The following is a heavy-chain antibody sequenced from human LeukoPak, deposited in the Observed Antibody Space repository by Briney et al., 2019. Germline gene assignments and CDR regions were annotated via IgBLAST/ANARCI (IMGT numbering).Heavy chain of an antibody. J-gene: IGHJ4*02. Sequence: GGSLRLSCAASGFIVSSKYMSWVRQAPGKGLEWVSIIFSGDSTYYADSVKGRFTISRDNSKNTVYLQINSLRAEDTAVYYCARVGAVAAADCWGQGTLVTVSS. CDR1: GFIVSSKY. V-gene: IGHV3-66*01. D-gene: IGHD6-19*01. CDR2: IFSGDST. CDR3: ARVGAVAAADC.